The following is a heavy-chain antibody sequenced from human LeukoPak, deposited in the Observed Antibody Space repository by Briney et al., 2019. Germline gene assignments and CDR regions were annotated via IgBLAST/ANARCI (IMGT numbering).Heavy chain of an antibody. D-gene: IGHD3-9*01. CDR3: ARLDGYFDWLLTIDY. CDR1: GGFISSSSYY. V-gene: IGHV4-39*01. Sequence: SETLSLTCTVSGGFISSSSYYWARIRQPPGKGLEWIGRIYYSGSTYYNPSLKSQVTISVDTSKNQFSLKLSSVTAADTAVYYCARLDGYFDWLLTIDYWGQGTLVTVSS. CDR2: IYYSGST. J-gene: IGHJ4*02.